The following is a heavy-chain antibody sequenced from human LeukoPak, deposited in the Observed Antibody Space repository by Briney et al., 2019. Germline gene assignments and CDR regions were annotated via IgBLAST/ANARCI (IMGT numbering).Heavy chain of an antibody. D-gene: IGHD3-22*01. J-gene: IGHJ6*02. CDR1: GGSFSGYY. CDR3: ARNLDGSRWYYYYGMDV. Sequence: SETLSLTCAVYGGSFSGYYWSWIRQPPGKGLEWIGEINHSGSTNYNPSLKSRVTISVDTSKNQFSLKLSSVTAADTAVYYCARNLDGSRWYYYYGMDVWGQGTTVTVSS. V-gene: IGHV4-34*01. CDR2: INHSGST.